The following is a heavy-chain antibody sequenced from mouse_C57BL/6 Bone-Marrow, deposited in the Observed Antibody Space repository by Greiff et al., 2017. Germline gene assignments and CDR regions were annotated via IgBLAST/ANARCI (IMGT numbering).Heavy chain of an antibody. CDR2: INPNYGTT. CDR3: AAAQVRDYAMDY. J-gene: IGHJ4*01. D-gene: IGHD6-1*01. CDR1: GYSFTDYN. V-gene: IGHV1-39*01. Sequence: VQLQHSGPELVKPGASVTISCQVSGYSFTDYNMNWVKQSHGKSLEWIGVINPNYGTTSYNQKFKGKATLTVDQSSNTAYMQRNSLTTEDTADYYGAAAQVRDYAMDYCGQGTSVTVSS.